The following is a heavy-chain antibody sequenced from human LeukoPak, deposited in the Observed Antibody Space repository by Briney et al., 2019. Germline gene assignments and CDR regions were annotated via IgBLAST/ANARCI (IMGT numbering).Heavy chain of an antibody. J-gene: IGHJ5*02. CDR2: ISRSGSII. D-gene: IGHD1-26*01. CDR3: ARVASRYSGSYRYNWFDP. CDR1: GFTFSSYE. V-gene: IGHV3-48*03. Sequence: GGSLRLSCAASGFTFSSYEMNWVRQAPGKGLEWVSYISRSGSIIYYADSVKGRFTISRDNAKNSLYLQMNSLRAEDTAVYYCARVASRYSGSYRYNWFDPWGQGTLVTVSS.